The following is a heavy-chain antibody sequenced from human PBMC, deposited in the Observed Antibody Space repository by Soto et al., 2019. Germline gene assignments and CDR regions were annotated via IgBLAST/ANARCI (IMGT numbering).Heavy chain of an antibody. CDR2: IYTSGST. D-gene: IGHD3-10*01. CDR3: ARGYMVRGVKLYGMDV. J-gene: IGHJ6*02. CDR1: GGSISSYY. Sequence: PSETLSLTCTVSGGSISSYYWSWIRQPAGKGLEWIGRIYTSGSTNYNPSLKSRVTMSVGTSKNQFSLKLSSVTAADTAVYYCARGYMVRGVKLYGMDVWGQGTTVTVSS. V-gene: IGHV4-4*07.